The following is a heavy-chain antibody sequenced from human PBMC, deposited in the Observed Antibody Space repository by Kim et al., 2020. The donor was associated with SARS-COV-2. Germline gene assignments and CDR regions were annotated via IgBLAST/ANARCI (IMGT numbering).Heavy chain of an antibody. J-gene: IGHJ3*02. Sequence: GGSLRLSCEASGFTFSKYWMRWVRQAPGKGLEWVANMNQYGSERYYVDSVKDRCTISRDKARNALYLEMNSLRVEDTAVYFCVRDFKFRYNWSWYTASDIWGQGTKVSVSS. CDR1: GFTFSKYW. D-gene: IGHD1-1*01. V-gene: IGHV3-7*01. CDR2: MNQYGSER. CDR3: VRDFKFRYNWSWYTASDI.